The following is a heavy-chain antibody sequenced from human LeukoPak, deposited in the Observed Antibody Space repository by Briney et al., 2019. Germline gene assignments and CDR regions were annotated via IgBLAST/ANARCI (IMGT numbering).Heavy chain of an antibody. V-gene: IGHV4-4*07. CDR1: ARSTSNLY. D-gene: IGHD4-23*01. CDR3: AREIATSGGNARSLDY. CDR2: INTSGST. J-gene: IGHJ4*02. Sequence: PSETLSLTWPVDARSTSNLYRGCIRPPAGKGLQWIGRINTSGSTNYNPSLKSGVTMSVATSKYKCSAKLPSMTPTDTAVYDCAREIATSGGNARSLDYWGQGTLVTVSS.